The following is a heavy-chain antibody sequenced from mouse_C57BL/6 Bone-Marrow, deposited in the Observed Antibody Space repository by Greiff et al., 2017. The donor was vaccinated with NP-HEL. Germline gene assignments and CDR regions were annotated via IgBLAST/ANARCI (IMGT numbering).Heavy chain of an antibody. CDR3: AREGGLRRRTYAMDY. D-gene: IGHD2-4*01. V-gene: IGHV5-16*01. CDR2: INYDGSST. Sequence: EVQLVESEGGLVQPGSSTKLSCTASGFTFSDYYMAWVRQVPEKGLEWVANINYDGSSTYYLDSLKSRFIISRDNAKNILYLQMSSLKSEDTATYYCAREGGLRRRTYAMDYWGQGTSVTVSS. CDR1: GFTFSDYY. J-gene: IGHJ4*01.